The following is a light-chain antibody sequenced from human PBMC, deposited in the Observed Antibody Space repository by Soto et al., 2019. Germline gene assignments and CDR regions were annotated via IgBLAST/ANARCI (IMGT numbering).Light chain of an antibody. V-gene: IGKV1-5*01. CDR2: DAS. CDR1: QSISSS. CDR3: QQYNYFWA. Sequence: IQMPQSPSTLSASVGDRVTTTCRASQSISSSLAWYQQKPGKAPKLLIYDASNLESGVPSRFSGGGSGTEFSLTISSLQPDDFATYYCQQYNYFWAFGQGTKVDI. J-gene: IGKJ1*01.